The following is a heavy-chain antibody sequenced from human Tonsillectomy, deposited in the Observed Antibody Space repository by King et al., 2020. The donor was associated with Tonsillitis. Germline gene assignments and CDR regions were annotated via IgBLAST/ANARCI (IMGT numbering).Heavy chain of an antibody. D-gene: IGHD3/OR15-3a*01. CDR1: GFPFPNYG. J-gene: IGHJ4*02. CDR3: ARTRTGHVVSGFDY. V-gene: IGHV1-18*01. CDR2: ISAYNGDT. Sequence: QLVQSGAEVKKPGASVKVSCKASGFPFPNYGITWVRQAPGQALEWMGWISAYNGDTDYAQKLQGRVTMTTDTSTTTAYMELRSLRSDDTAIYFCARTRTGHVVSGFDYWGQGTLVTVSS.